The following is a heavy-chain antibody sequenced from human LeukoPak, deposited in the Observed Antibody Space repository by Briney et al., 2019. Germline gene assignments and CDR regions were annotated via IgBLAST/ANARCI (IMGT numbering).Heavy chain of an antibody. J-gene: IGHJ6*03. D-gene: IGHD6-13*01. Sequence: SLRLSCAASGFTFDDYAMHWVRQAPGKGLECVSGISSNSGAIDYADSVKGRFTISRDNAKNSLYLQMNSLRAEDTAVYYCARPQYSSSWNYHYYYYMDVWGKGTTVTVSS. CDR2: ISSNSGAI. V-gene: IGHV3-9*01. CDR1: GFTFDDYA. CDR3: ARPQYSSSWNYHYYYYMDV.